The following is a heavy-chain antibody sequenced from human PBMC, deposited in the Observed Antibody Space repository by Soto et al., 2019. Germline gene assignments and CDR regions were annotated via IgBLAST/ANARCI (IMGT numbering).Heavy chain of an antibody. J-gene: IGHJ4*02. CDR1: GFTFSSYA. CDR3: ARAREPEYSSAIFFDI. V-gene: IGHV3-30-3*01. CDR2: ISYDGSNK. D-gene: IGHD5-18*01. Sequence: GVSLRLSCAASGFTFSSYAMHWVRQAPGKGLEWVAVISYDGSNKYYADSVKGRFTIYRDNSKNTLYLQMNSLRAEDTAVYYCARAREPEYSSAIFFDIWGQGALVTVPP.